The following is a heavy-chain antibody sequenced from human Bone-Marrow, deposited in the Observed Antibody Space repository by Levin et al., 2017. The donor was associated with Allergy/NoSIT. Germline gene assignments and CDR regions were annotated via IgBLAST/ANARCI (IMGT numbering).Heavy chain of an antibody. CDR3: AREEWELLDY. D-gene: IGHD1-26*01. V-gene: IGHV3-30-3*01. CDR1: GLSFNTYT. Sequence: LTGGSLRLSCAVSGLSFNTYTMHWVRQAPGKGLEWVARISYDGSKKYYADSVKGRLTISRDNSKNTLFLQMNSLTVDDTAVYYCAREEWELLDYWGQGTLVTVTS. CDR2: ISYDGSKK. J-gene: IGHJ4*02.